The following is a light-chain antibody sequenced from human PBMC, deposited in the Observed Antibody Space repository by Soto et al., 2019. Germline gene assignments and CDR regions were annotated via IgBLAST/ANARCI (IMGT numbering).Light chain of an antibody. CDR3: AAWDDSLNGHV. CDR1: SSNIGNNA. CDR2: YDD. J-gene: IGLJ1*01. V-gene: IGLV1-36*01. Sequence: QSVLTQPPSVSEAPRQRVTISCSGSSSNIGNNAVNWYQQLPGKAPKLLIYYDDLLPSGVSDRFSGSKSGTSASLAISGLQSEDEADYYCAAWDDSLNGHVFGTGTTVTVL.